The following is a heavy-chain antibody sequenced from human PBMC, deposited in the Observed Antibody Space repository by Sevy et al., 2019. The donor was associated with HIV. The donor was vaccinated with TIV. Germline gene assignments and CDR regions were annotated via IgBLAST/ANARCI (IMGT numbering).Heavy chain of an antibody. CDR2: ISAYSGDT. Sequence: ASVKVSCKTFGYTFKTYGISWVRQAPGQGLEWMGWISAYSGDTNFAQKFQGRVTMTIDTSTSTAYMELSSLRSDDTAVYFWARDKPQGVVIIPGSMWGGVDYWGQGTVVTVSS. J-gene: IGHJ4*02. V-gene: IGHV1-18*01. D-gene: IGHD2-2*01. CDR3: ARDKPQGVVIIPGSMWGGVDY. CDR1: GYTFKTYG.